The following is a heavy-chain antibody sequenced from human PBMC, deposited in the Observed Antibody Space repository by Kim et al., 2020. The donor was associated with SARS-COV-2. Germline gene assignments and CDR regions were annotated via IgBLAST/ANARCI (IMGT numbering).Heavy chain of an antibody. V-gene: IGHV4-31*02. D-gene: IGHD1-26*01. CDR3: ARYSGSYFGQVYFDY. J-gene: IGHJ4*02. Sequence: YYNPSLKSRVTISVDTSKNQFSLKLSSVTAADTAVYYCARYSGSYFGQVYFDYWGQGTLVTVSS.